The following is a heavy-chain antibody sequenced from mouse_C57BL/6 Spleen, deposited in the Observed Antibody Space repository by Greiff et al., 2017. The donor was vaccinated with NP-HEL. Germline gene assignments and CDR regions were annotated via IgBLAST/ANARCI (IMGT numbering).Heavy chain of an antibody. D-gene: IGHD1-1*01. CDR1: GYTFTSYW. CDR3: ARDYYYGSSSYFDY. J-gene: IGHJ2*01. CDR2: IDPSDSET. V-gene: IGHV1-52*01. Sequence: QVQLQQPGAELVRPGSSVKLSCKASGYTFTSYWMHWVKQRPIQGLEWIGNIDPSDSETHYNQKFKDKATLTVDKSSSTAYMQLSSLTSEDSAVYYCARDYYYGSSSYFDYWGQGTTLTVSS.